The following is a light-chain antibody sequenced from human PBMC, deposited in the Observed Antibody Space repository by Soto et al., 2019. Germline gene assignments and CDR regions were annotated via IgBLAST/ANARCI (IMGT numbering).Light chain of an antibody. V-gene: IGLV2-14*01. J-gene: IGLJ2*01. CDR1: SSDVGGYNF. Sequence: QSVLTQPVSVSGSPGQSITISCTGTSSDVGGYNFVSWYQQHPGKVPKLIIYDVTNRPSGVSNRFSGSKSGNTASLAISGLQAEDEADYYCSSYTSRNTLIFGGGTKLTVL. CDR3: SSYTSRNTLI. CDR2: DVT.